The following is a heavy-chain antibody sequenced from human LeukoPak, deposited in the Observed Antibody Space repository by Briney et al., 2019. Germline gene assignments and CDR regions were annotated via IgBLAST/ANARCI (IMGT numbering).Heavy chain of an antibody. J-gene: IGHJ6*02. D-gene: IGHD3-22*01. V-gene: IGHV4-34*01. CDR1: GGSFSGYY. CDR2: INHSGST. Sequence: SETLSLTCAVYGGSFSGYYWSWIRQPPGKGLEWIGEINHSGSTNYNPSLKSRVTISVDTSKNQFSLKLSSVTAADTAVYYCARGRNYYDSSGYYYSTYYYGMDVWGQGTTVTVSS. CDR3: ARGRNYYDSSGYYYSTYYYGMDV.